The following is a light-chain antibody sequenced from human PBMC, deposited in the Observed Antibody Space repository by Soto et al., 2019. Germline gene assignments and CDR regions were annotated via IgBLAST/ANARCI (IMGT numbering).Light chain of an antibody. J-gene: IGKJ3*01. Sequence: EIVLTQSPGTLSLSPGERGTLSCRASQSVSSNFLAWYQQKPGQAPRLLIFDASTRATGIPDRFSGSGSGTDFTLTISRLEPEDFAVYYCQQYGSSRFTFGPGTKVDIK. CDR3: QQYGSSRFT. CDR2: DAS. CDR1: QSVSSNF. V-gene: IGKV3-20*01.